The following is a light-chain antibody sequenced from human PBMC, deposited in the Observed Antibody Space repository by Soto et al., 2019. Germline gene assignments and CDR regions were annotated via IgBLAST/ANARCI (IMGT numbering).Light chain of an antibody. CDR2: DDN. CDR3: GSWDSSLSAYV. Sequence: VLTQPPSVSAAPGHKVTISGSGSSSNIGGNSVSWYQQLPWTAPKLLIYDDNKRPSGIPDRFSGSKSGTSATLGITGFQTGDEADYYCGSWDSSLSAYVFGTGTKFTVL. J-gene: IGLJ1*01. V-gene: IGLV1-51*01. CDR1: SSNIGGNS.